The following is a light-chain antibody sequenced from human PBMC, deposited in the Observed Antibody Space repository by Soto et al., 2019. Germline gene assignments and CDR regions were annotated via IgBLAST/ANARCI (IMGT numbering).Light chain of an antibody. CDR3: SSYTSSSTLV. Sequence: QSALTQPASVSGSPGQSITISCTGTSSDVGGYNYVSWYQQHPGKAPKLMIYDVSNRPSGVSNRFSGSKSGNTASLTISGLQAEDEADYYCSSYTSSSTLVFGVATKLNVL. J-gene: IGLJ2*01. CDR2: DVS. V-gene: IGLV2-14*01. CDR1: SSDVGGYNY.